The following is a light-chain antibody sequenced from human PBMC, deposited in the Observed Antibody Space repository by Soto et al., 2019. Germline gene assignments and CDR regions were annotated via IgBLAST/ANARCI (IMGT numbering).Light chain of an antibody. Sequence: QSVLTQPASVSGSPGQSTTISCTGTSSDVGDYNYVSWYQQHPGKAPKLMIYDVSNRPSGVSNRFSGSKSGNTASLTISGLQAEDEADYYCSSYTSSGTDVFGTGTKVTVL. CDR2: DVS. CDR3: SSYTSSGTDV. V-gene: IGLV2-14*01. J-gene: IGLJ1*01. CDR1: SSDVGDYNY.